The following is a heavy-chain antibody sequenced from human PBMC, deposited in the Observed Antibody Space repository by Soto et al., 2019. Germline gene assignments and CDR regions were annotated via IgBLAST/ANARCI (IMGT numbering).Heavy chain of an antibody. V-gene: IGHV3-53*05. CDR3: TKARLWGGDGYNSYYYNAMDV. J-gene: IGHJ6*02. CDR2: MYGSGTT. CDR1: GFNVSVNY. Sequence: GGSLRLSCAASGFNVSVNYMSWVRQAPGKGLEWVSVMYGSGTTYYADSVKGRFTISRDNAKNSLYQQMNSLRPEDTALYYCTKARLWGGDGYNSYYYNAMDVWGQGTTVTVS. D-gene: IGHD3-16*01.